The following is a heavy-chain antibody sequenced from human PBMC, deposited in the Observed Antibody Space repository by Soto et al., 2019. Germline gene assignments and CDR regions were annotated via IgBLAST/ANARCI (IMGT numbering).Heavy chain of an antibody. CDR3: ARAYNWNYYYYDGMDV. Sequence: ASVKVSCKASGYTFTSYDINWVRQATGQGLEWMGWMNPNSGNTGYAQKFQGRVTMTRNTSISTAYMELSRLRSEDTAVYYCARAYNWNYYYYDGMDVWGQGTTVTVSS. CDR2: MNPNSGNT. V-gene: IGHV1-8*01. D-gene: IGHD1-20*01. CDR1: GYTFTSYD. J-gene: IGHJ6*02.